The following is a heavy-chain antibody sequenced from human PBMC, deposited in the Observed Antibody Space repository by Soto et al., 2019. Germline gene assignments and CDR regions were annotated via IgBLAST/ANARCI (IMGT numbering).Heavy chain of an antibody. D-gene: IGHD4-17*01. Sequence: EVQVLESGGGLVQPGGSLRLSCAASGFTFNSYAMSWVRQAPGKGLEWVSAISGSGGGTYYADSVKGRFTISRDNPKNTLYLQMNSLRAEDTAVYYCAKYFFGDSLSYYDYWGQGTLVTVSS. V-gene: IGHV3-23*01. CDR2: ISGSGGGT. CDR1: GFTFNSYA. J-gene: IGHJ4*02. CDR3: AKYFFGDSLSYYDY.